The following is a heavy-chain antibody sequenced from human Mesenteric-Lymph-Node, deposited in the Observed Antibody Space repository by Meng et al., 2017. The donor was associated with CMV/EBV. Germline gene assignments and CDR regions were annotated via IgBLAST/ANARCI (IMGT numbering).Heavy chain of an antibody. D-gene: IGHD2-2*01. V-gene: IGHV3-23*01. CDR3: ARRVVVPAAPYYFDS. CDR1: GFTFPNYA. CDR2: ISGSGTFT. Sequence: GESLKISCAASGFTFPNYAMSWVRQAPGKGLEWVSDISGSGTFTYYADSVRGRFTISRDNAENTLYLQMNSLRAEDTAVYYCARRVVVPAAPYYFDSWVQGTLVTVSS. J-gene: IGHJ4*02.